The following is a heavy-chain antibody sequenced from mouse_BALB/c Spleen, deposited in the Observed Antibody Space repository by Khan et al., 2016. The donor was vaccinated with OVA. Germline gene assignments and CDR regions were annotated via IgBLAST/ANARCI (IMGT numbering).Heavy chain of an antibody. CDR3: TRDGNYAHWYFDV. J-gene: IGHJ1*01. Sequence: EVELVESGGGLVRPGGSLKLSCAASGFSFTSYTMSWVRQTPEKRLEWVATISSGSTYTSYPDSVKGRFTISSDTATNTLYLQMSSLKSEDTAMYYCTRDGNYAHWYFDVWGAGTTVTVSS. D-gene: IGHD2-1*01. CDR2: ISSGSTYT. CDR1: GFSFTSYT. V-gene: IGHV5-6-4*01.